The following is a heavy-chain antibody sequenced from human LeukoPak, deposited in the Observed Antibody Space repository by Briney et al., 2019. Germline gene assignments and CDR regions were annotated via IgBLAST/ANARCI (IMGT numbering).Heavy chain of an antibody. V-gene: IGHV3-30*02. CDR1: GFTFTNYG. CDR2: IQYDGGNK. J-gene: IGHJ4*02. Sequence: GSLRLSCTASGFTFTNYGIHWVRQAPGKGLEWVAFIQYDGGNKYYADSVKGRFTISRDNSKNTVHLQMNSLRAEDTAVYYCAKDAYSGYGPNDYWGQGTLVTVSS. D-gene: IGHD5-12*01. CDR3: AKDAYSGYGPNDY.